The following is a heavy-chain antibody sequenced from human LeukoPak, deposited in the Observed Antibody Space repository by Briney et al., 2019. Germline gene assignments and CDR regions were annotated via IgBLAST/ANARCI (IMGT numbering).Heavy chain of an antibody. CDR3: ARSTRRYALDY. CDR2: INHSGST. Sequence: PSETLSLTCAVYGGSFSGYYWSWIRQPPGKGLEWIGEINHSGSTNYNPSLKSRVTISVDTSKNQFSLKLSSVTAADTAVYYCARSTRRYALDYWGQGTLVTVSS. CDR1: GGSFSGYY. D-gene: IGHD2-2*01. J-gene: IGHJ4*02. V-gene: IGHV4-34*01.